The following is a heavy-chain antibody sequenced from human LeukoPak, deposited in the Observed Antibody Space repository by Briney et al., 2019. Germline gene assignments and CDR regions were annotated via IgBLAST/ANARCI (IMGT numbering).Heavy chain of an antibody. CDR1: GFTFNSYG. J-gene: IGHJ4*02. Sequence: GGSLRLSCAASGFTFNSYGMHWVRQAPGKGLEWVAVISYDGSDRYYADSVKGRLTISRDISENTVYLQMNSLRGEDTAVYYCARGRRIAAAGLYYFDYWGQGTLVTVSS. V-gene: IGHV3-30*03. D-gene: IGHD6-13*01. CDR2: ISYDGSDR. CDR3: ARGRRIAAAGLYYFDY.